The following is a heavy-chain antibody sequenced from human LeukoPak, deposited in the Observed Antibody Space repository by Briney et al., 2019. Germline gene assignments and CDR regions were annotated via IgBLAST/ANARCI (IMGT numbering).Heavy chain of an antibody. CDR2: TYQRSKWYN. Sequence: SQTLSLTCAISGDSFSINSAARNWIRQSPSRGLGWLGRTYQRSKWYNDYAVSVKSRITINPDISKNQFSLQLNSVTPEDTAVYYCARSPSPYSSGWYFDYWGEGTLVTVSS. D-gene: IGHD6-19*01. J-gene: IGHJ4*02. CDR3: ARSPSPYSSGWYFDY. CDR1: GDSFSINSAA. V-gene: IGHV6-1*01.